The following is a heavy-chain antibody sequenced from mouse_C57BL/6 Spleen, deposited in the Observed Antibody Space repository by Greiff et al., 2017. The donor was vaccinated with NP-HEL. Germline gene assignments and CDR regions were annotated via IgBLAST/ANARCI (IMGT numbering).Heavy chain of an antibody. Sequence: QVQLQQPGAELVKPGASVKMSCKASGYTFTSYWITWVKQRPGQGLEWIGEIYPGSGSTNYNEKFKSKATLTVDTSSSTAYMQLSSLTSEDSAVYSCAREGTRVARFDYWGQGTTLTVSS. CDR1: GYTFTSYW. D-gene: IGHD1-1*01. CDR3: AREGTRVARFDY. V-gene: IGHV1-55*01. J-gene: IGHJ2*01. CDR2: IYPGSGST.